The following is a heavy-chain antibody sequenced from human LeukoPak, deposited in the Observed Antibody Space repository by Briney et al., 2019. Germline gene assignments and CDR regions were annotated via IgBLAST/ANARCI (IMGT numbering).Heavy chain of an antibody. J-gene: IGHJ4*02. D-gene: IGHD2-21*01. CDR1: GGSISSSSYY. Sequence: SETLSLTCTVSGGSISSSSYYWGWIRQPPGKGLEWIGSIYYSGSTYYNPSLKSRVTISVDTSKNQFSLKLSSVTAADTAVYYCARLEYCGGDCYLFNYWGQGTLVTVSS. CDR2: IYYSGST. V-gene: IGHV4-39*01. CDR3: ARLEYCGGDCYLFNY.